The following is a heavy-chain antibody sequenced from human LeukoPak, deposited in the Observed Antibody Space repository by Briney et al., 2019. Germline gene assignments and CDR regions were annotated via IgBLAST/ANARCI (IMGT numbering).Heavy chain of an antibody. CDR1: GGTFSSYA. J-gene: IGHJ4*02. CDR3: ATKVAAALYYFDY. CDR2: IIPILGIA. Sequence: SVKVSCKASGGTFSSYAISWVRQAPGQGLEWMGRIIPILGIANYAQKFQGRVTMTEDTSTDTAYMELSSLRSEDTAVYYCATKVAAALYYFDYWGQGTLVTVSS. V-gene: IGHV1-69*04. D-gene: IGHD6-19*01.